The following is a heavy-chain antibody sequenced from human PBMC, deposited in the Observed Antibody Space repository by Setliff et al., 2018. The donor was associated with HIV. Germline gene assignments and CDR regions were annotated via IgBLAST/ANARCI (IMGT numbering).Heavy chain of an antibody. CDR3: ARHRASSSGFPLDF. J-gene: IGHJ4*02. CDR1: GDSIGSNTFY. V-gene: IGHV4-39*01. CDR2: INHSGNT. Sequence: SETLSLTCSVYGDSIGSNTFYWGWLRQPPGKEPEWIGSINHSGNTYYYPSLKSRVTMPVDTSKNQFSLRLSSVTATDTAVYYCARHRASSSGFPLDFWGQGILVTVSS. D-gene: IGHD6-6*01.